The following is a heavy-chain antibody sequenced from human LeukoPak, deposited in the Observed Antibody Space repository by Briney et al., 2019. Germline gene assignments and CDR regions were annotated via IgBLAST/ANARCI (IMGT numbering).Heavy chain of an antibody. CDR1: GGSFSGYY. CDR2: IYHSGST. D-gene: IGHD3-22*01. V-gene: IGHV4-34*01. Sequence: SETLSLTCAVYGGSFSGYYWGWIRQPPGKGLEWMGSIYHSGSTYYNPSLKRRVTISVDTSKKQFSLKLNSVTAVDTAVYYCARHEQYSYDSSGYYSGWGQGTLVTVSS. CDR3: ARHEQYSYDSSGYYSG. J-gene: IGHJ4*02.